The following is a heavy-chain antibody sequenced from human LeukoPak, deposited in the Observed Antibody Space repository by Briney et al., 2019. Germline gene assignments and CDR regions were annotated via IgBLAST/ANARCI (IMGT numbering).Heavy chain of an antibody. Sequence: ASVKVSCKASGYTFTSYGISWVRQAPGQGLEWMGWINPNSGGTNYAQKFQGRVTMTRDTSISTAYMELSRLRSDDTAVYYCARDSGPDAFDIWGQGTMVTVSS. D-gene: IGHD2-15*01. CDR1: GYTFTSYG. V-gene: IGHV1-2*02. CDR3: ARDSGPDAFDI. CDR2: INPNSGGT. J-gene: IGHJ3*02.